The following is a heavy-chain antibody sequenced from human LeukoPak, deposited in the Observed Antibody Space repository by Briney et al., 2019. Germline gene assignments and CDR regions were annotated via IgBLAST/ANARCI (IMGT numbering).Heavy chain of an antibody. CDR1: GFSFSTYA. Sequence: GGSLRLSCAASGFSFSTYAMSWVRQAPGKGLEWVGRIKSKTDGGTTDYAAPVKGRFTISRDDSENTLYLQMNSLKTEDTAVYYCTTTREQYSSSWIDYWGQGTLVTVSS. V-gene: IGHV3-15*01. J-gene: IGHJ4*02. CDR3: TTTREQYSSSWIDY. CDR2: IKSKTDGGTT. D-gene: IGHD6-13*01.